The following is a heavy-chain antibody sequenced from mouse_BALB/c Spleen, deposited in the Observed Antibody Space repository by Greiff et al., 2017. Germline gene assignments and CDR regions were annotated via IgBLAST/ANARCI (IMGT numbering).Heavy chain of an antibody. CDR2: INPGSGGT. CDR1: GYAFTNYL. Sequence: VKLMESGAELVRPGTSVKVSCKASGYAFTNYLIEWVKQRPGQGLEWIGVINPGSGGTNYNEKFKGKATLTADKSSSTAYMQLSSLTSDDSAVYFCARRLHGAMDYWGQGTSVTVSS. V-gene: IGHV1-54*01. CDR3: ARRLHGAMDY. J-gene: IGHJ4*01.